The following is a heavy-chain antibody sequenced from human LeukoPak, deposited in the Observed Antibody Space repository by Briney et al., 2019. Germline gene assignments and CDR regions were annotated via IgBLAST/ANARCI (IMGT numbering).Heavy chain of an antibody. CDR1: GRSISGYY. CDR3: ARHPGASFDS. J-gene: IGHJ4*02. V-gene: IGHV4-59*08. Sequence: SETLSLTCSVSGRSISGYYWSWIRQPPGRGLEWIGYIYYTGNTTYNPSLKSRVTISIDRSKNLFSLKLTSVTVADTAVYFCARHPGASFDSWGQGNLVTVSS. CDR2: IYYTGNT. D-gene: IGHD7-27*01.